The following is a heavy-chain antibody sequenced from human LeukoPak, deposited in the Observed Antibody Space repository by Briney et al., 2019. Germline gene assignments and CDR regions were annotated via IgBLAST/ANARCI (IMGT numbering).Heavy chain of an antibody. Sequence: PSETLSLTCAVYGGSFSGYYWSWIRQPPGKGLERIGEINHSGSTNYNPSLKSRVTISVDTSKNQFSLKLSSVTAADTAVYYCARALRWLTYNWFDPWGQGTLVTVSS. CDR2: INHSGST. CDR1: GGSFSGYY. V-gene: IGHV4-34*01. J-gene: IGHJ5*02. CDR3: ARALRWLTYNWFDP. D-gene: IGHD6-19*01.